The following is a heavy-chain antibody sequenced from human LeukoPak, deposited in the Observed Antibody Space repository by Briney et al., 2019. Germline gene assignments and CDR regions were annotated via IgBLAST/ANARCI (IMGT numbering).Heavy chain of an antibody. J-gene: IGHJ6*02. V-gene: IGHV1-18*01. CDR3: ARANYNSGMDV. CDR1: GYTFTSYF. Sequence: ASVRVSCKADGYTFTSYFISWVRQAPGQGLEWMGWISAYNGNANYAQKFMGRVTMTTDTATSTAYMELRSLRSDDTAVFYCARANYNSGMDVWGQGTTVTVSS. CDR2: ISAYNGNA.